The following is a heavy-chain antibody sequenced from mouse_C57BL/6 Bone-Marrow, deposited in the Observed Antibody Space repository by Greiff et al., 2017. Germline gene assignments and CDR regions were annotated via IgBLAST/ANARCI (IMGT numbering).Heavy chain of an antibody. CDR3: ARDYYGSRAY. CDR2: ISDGGSYT. CDR1: GFTFSSYA. Sequence: EVHLVDSGGGLVKPGGSLKLSCAASGFTFSSYAMSWVRQTPEKRLEWVATISDGGSYTYYPDNVKGRFTISRDNAKNNLYLQMSHLKSEDTAMYYCARDYYGSRAYWGQGTLVTVSA. J-gene: IGHJ3*01. V-gene: IGHV5-4*01. D-gene: IGHD1-1*01.